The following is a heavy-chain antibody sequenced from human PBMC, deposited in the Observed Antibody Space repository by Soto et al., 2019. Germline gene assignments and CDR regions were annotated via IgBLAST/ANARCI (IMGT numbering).Heavy chain of an antibody. Sequence: SETLSLTCTVSGGSVSSGSYYWSWIRQPPGKGLEWIGYIYYSGSTNYNPSLKSRVTISVDTSKNQFSLKLSSVTAADTAVYYCASFPVGATRGLDYWGQGTLVTVSS. CDR1: GGSVSSGSYY. J-gene: IGHJ4*02. D-gene: IGHD1-26*01. V-gene: IGHV4-61*01. CDR3: ASFPVGATRGLDY. CDR2: IYYSGST.